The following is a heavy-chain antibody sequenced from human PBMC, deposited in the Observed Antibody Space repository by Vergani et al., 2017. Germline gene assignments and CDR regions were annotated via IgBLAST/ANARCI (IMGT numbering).Heavy chain of an antibody. CDR2: ISPNSGGT. Sequence: QVQLVQSGAEVKKPGASVKVSCKASVYTFTSYYIHWVRQAPGQALEWMGWISPNSGGTNYAQKFQGRVTMTRDTSISTAYMELSRLRSDDTAVYYCARSCGTNTCSNAGTQYYYYYYLDIWGKGTTVTVSS. V-gene: IGHV1-2*02. CDR1: VYTFTSYY. CDR3: ARSCGTNTCSNAGTQYYYYYYLDI. J-gene: IGHJ6*03. D-gene: IGHD2-8*01.